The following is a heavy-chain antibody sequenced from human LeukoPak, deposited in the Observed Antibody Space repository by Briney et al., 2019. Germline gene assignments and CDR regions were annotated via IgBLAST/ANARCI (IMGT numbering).Heavy chain of an antibody. Sequence: SVPTRVHPRQTLTLTCTLSGFSLSTSWAGAGWVRQPPGKALEWLELIDWNDDKRYSPSLKSRLNSTKDTSKDQVVLTMTKMDPVDAATYYGAHLSWCGIYAFDIWGQGTMVTVSS. CDR1: GFSLSTSWAG. CDR3: AHLSWCGIYAFDI. J-gene: IGHJ3*02. D-gene: IGHD3-10*01. CDR2: IDWNDDK. V-gene: IGHV2-5*01.